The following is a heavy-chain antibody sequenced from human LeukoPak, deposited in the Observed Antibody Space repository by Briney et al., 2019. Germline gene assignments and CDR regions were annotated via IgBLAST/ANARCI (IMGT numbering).Heavy chain of an antibody. Sequence: SETLSLTCTVSVGSNSSYYWSWLRQTPGKGLEWIGFNSYSGNTNYNPSLKSRVTISVDTSKNHFSLNLDSVTAADTAVYFCARVGSGSFDYWGQGTLVTVSS. CDR2: NSYSGNT. CDR3: ARVGSGSFDY. D-gene: IGHD1-26*01. CDR1: VGSNSSYY. J-gene: IGHJ4*02. V-gene: IGHV4-59*01.